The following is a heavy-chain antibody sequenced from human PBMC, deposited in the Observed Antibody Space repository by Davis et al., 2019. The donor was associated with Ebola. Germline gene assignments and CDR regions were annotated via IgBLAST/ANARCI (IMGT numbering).Heavy chain of an antibody. J-gene: IGHJ3*01. CDR1: GFTFSSYG. Sequence: VGSLRLSCAASGFTFSSYGMHWVRQAPGKGLEWVAVISYDGSNKYYADSVKGRFTISRDNPKNTLYLQMNGLRVEDTAVYYCVRDYGWGFEVWGQGTMVTVSS. V-gene: IGHV3-30*03. D-gene: IGHD3-10*01. CDR2: ISYDGSNK. CDR3: VRDYGWGFEV.